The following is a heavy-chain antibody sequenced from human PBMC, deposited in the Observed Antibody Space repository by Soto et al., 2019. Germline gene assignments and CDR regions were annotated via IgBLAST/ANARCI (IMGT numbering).Heavy chain of an antibody. Sequence: QVQLVESGGGLVKPGGSLRLSGAASGFTFSDYYMSWIRQAPGKGLEWVSYISNSGRTLYYADSMKGRFTISRDNARNSLFLQMNSLRSDDTAVYYCARDLVAVSGGVYSSSSGGYFFDFWGQGTLVTVSS. CDR2: ISNSGRTL. V-gene: IGHV3-11*01. CDR1: GFTFSDYY. J-gene: IGHJ4*02. D-gene: IGHD6-6*01. CDR3: ARDLVAVSGGVYSSSSGGYFFDF.